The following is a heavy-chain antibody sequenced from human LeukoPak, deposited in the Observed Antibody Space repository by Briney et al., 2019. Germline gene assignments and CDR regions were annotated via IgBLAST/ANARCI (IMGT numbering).Heavy chain of an antibody. CDR3: ARDIEGGDHDSSGYYPTGVDY. V-gene: IGHV3-21*01. Sequence: GGSLRLSCAASGFTFSGYSMNWVRQAPGKGLEWVSSISSSSSYIYYADSVKGRFTSSRDHAKNSLYLQMNSLRAEDTAVYYCARDIEGGDHDSSGYYPTGVDYWGQGTLVTVSS. J-gene: IGHJ4*02. D-gene: IGHD3-22*01. CDR2: ISSSSSYI. CDR1: GFTFSGYS.